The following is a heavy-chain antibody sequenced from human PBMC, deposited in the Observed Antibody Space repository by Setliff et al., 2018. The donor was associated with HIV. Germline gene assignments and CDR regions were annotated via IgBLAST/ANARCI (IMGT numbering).Heavy chain of an antibody. CDR3: ATARPGARFDV. V-gene: IGHV1-18*01. D-gene: IGHD3-16*01. Sequence: ASVKVSCKASVHTFASYGIGWLRQAPGQGLEWLGWISAYNVNAPNAQKYQGRVTMTIDIPTTTAYMEMRSLRLDDTAVYYCATARPGARFDVWGQGTLVTVS. CDR1: VHTFASYG. J-gene: IGHJ4*02. CDR2: ISAYNVNA.